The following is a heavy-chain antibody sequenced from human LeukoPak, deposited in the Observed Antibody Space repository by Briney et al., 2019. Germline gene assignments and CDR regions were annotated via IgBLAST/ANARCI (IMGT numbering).Heavy chain of an antibody. CDR2: IRSKANSYAT. CDR1: GFTFSGSA. V-gene: IGHV3-73*01. Sequence: PGGSLRLSCAASGFTFSGSAMHWVRQASGKGLEWVGRIRSKANSYATAYAASVKGRFTISRDDSKNTAYPQMNSPKTEDTAVYYCTRREMGYGSGSYLLWGQGTLVTVSS. CDR3: TRREMGYGSGSYLL. J-gene: IGHJ4*02. D-gene: IGHD3-10*01.